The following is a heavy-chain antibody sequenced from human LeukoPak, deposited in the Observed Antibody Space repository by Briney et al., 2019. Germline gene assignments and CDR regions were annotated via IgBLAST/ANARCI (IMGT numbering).Heavy chain of an antibody. CDR3: ANLITMVRGVRYYFDS. CDR1: GDSISTNNFY. J-gene: IGHJ4*02. V-gene: IGHV4-39*01. Sequence: FETLSLTCTVSGDSISTNNFYWVWIRQPPGQGLEWIATVFHTGVTYYNPSLNGRVTISVDTSKNQFYLKMTSVTAADTSVYYCANLITMVRGVRYYFDSWGQGALITVSS. D-gene: IGHD3-10*01. CDR2: VFHTGVT.